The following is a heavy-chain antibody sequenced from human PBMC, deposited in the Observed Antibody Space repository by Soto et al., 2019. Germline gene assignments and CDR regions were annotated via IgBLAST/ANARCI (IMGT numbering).Heavy chain of an antibody. D-gene: IGHD6-13*01. CDR1: GGTFSSYA. CDR3: ARGRRVSWNNYYYYGMDV. Sequence: SVKVSCKASGGTFSSYAISWVRQAPGQGLEWMGGIIPIFGTANYAQKFQGRVTITADKSTSTAYMELSSLRSEDTAVYYCARGRRVSWNNYYYYGMDVWGQGTTVTVSS. V-gene: IGHV1-69*06. CDR2: IIPIFGTA. J-gene: IGHJ6*02.